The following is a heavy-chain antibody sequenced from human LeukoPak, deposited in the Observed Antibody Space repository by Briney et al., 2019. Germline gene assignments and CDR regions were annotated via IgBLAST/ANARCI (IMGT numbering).Heavy chain of an antibody. CDR2: ISASGDST. V-gene: IGHV3-23*01. D-gene: IGHD6-19*01. CDR1: RFAFNKFA. CDR3: AKDLPPIAVAGFFDY. J-gene: IGHJ4*02. Sequence: GGSLRLSCAASRFAFNKFAMSWVRQAPGKGLEWVSAISASGDSTYYGDSVKGRFTISRDNSRNTLYLQMNSLRAEDTAVYYCAKDLPPIAVAGFFDYWGQGTLVTVSS.